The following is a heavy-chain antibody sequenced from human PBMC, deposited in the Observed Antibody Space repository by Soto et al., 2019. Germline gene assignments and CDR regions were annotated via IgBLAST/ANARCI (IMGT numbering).Heavy chain of an antibody. D-gene: IGHD6-19*01. CDR1: GGSISSGGYY. J-gene: IGHJ4*02. CDR3: ARYSSGSSDPRLDY. CDR2: IYYSGST. Sequence: SETLSLTCTVSGGSISSGGYYWSWIRQHPGKGLEWIGYIYYSGSTYYNPSLKSRVTVSLDKSKNQFSLRLTSVTAADTAVYYCARYSSGSSDPRLDYWGQGTPVTVSS. V-gene: IGHV4-31*03.